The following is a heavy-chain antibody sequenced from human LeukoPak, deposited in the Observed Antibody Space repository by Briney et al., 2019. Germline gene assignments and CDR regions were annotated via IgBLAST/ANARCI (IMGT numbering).Heavy chain of an antibody. D-gene: IGHD3-16*01. J-gene: IGHJ2*01. Sequence: PGGSLRLSCAASGFTFSSHAVNWVRQAPGEGVGWVSALCGSGGSTYYADSVKGRFIISRDNSNNTLYLQMNNLRAEDTAVYYCAKDRFGLLMTGYWYFDLWGRGTQVTVSS. CDR1: GFTFSSHA. CDR3: AKDRFGLLMTGYWYFDL. V-gene: IGHV3-23*01. CDR2: LCGSGGST.